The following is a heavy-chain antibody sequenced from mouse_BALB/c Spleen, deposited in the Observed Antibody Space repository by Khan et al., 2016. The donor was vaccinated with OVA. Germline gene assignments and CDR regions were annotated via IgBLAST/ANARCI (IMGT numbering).Heavy chain of an antibody. V-gene: IGHV9-3*02. Sequence: QIQLVQSGPELKKPGETVKISCKASGYTFTNYGMNWVKQAPGKGLKWMGWINTNTGEPTYAEEFKERFAFSLETSASTAYLQINDLTNEDTATYCCARGYYMYDSWFAYWGQGTLVTVSA. D-gene: IGHD2-14*01. J-gene: IGHJ3*01. CDR1: GYTFTNYG. CDR3: ARGYYMYDSWFAY. CDR2: INTNTGEP.